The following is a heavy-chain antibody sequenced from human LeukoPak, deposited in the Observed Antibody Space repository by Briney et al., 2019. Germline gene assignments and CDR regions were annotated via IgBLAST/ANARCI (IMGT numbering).Heavy chain of an antibody. CDR1: GFTFDDYA. CDR2: ISWNSGSI. CDR3: AKDNRPDTAMVMFDY. Sequence: GGSLRLSCAASGFTFDDYAMHWVRQAPGKGLEWVSGISWNSGSIGYADSVKGRFTISRDNAKNSLYLQMNSLRAEDTALYYCAKDNRPDTAMVMFDYWGQGTLVTVSS. V-gene: IGHV3-9*01. J-gene: IGHJ4*02. D-gene: IGHD5-18*01.